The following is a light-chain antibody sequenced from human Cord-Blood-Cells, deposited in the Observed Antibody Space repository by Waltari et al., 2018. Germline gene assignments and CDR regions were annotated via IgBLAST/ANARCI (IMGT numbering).Light chain of an antibody. Sequence: SALTQPASVSGSPGQSITISCSGTSSDVGRYNLVCWYQQHPGKAPKLMIYEGSKRPSGVSNRFSGSKSGNTASLTISGLQAEDEADYYCCSYAGSSTYVFGTGTKVTVL. CDR1: SSDVGRYNL. CDR3: CSYAGSSTYV. V-gene: IGLV2-23*01. CDR2: EGS. J-gene: IGLJ1*01.